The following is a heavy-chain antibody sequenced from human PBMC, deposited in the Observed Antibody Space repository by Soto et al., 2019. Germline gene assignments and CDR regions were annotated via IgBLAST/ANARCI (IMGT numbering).Heavy chain of an antibody. D-gene: IGHD6-13*01. V-gene: IGHV3-73*02. CDR3: AGPGYSNSWYDDYFDY. J-gene: IGHJ4*02. CDR1: GFSFSAAA. Sequence: EVQLVESGGGLVQPGGSLKLSCVASGFSFSAAAMHWVRQASGKGLEWVGRIRSKANNFATAYAASVNGRFTISRDDSKNTAYLQMNSLKTEDTAVYSCAGPGYSNSWYDDYFDYWGQGTMVTVSS. CDR2: IRSKANNFAT.